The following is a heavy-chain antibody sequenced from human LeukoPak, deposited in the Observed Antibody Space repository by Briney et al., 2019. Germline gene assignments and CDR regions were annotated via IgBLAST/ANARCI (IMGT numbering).Heavy chain of an antibody. CDR3: ARPGGILGASAQFDP. D-gene: IGHD3-3*01. CDR1: GGSISSSSYY. V-gene: IGHV4-39*07. J-gene: IGHJ5*02. CDR2: INHSGST. Sequence: SETLSLTCTVSGGSISSSSYYWSWIRQPPGKGLEWIGEINHSGSTNYNPSLKSRVTISVDTSKNQFSLKLSSVTAADTAVYYCARPGGILGASAQFDPWGQGTLVTVSS.